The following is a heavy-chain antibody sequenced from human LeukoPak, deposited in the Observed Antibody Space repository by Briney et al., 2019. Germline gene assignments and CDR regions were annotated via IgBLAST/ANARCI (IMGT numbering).Heavy chain of an antibody. CDR1: GFTFSSYA. D-gene: IGHD5-18*01. J-gene: IGHJ4*02. V-gene: IGHV3-30*04. CDR3: ARDQSYGSSFDY. Sequence: GGSLRLSCAASGFTFSSYAMHWVRQAPGKGREWVAVISYDGSNKYYADSVKGRFTISRDNSKNTLYLQMNSLRAEDTAVYYCARDQSYGSSFDYWGQGTLVTVSS. CDR2: ISYDGSNK.